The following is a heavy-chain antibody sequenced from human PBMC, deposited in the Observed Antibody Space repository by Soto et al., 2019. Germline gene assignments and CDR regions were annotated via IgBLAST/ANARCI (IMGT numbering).Heavy chain of an antibody. Sequence: PSETLSLTCTVSGGSVSSGSYYWSWIRQPPGKGLEWIGYIYYSGSTNYNPSLKSRVTISVDTSKNQFSLKLSSVTAADTAVYYCARDRGYGSGSYYAVYYYYYGMDVWGQGTTVTVSS. J-gene: IGHJ6*02. CDR3: ARDRGYGSGSYYAVYYYYYGMDV. CDR2: IYYSGST. V-gene: IGHV4-61*01. D-gene: IGHD3-10*01. CDR1: GGSVSSGSYY.